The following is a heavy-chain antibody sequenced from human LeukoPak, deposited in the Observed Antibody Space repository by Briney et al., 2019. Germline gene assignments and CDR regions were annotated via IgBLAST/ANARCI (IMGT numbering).Heavy chain of an antibody. CDR1: GFTFSDYS. J-gene: IGHJ3*02. D-gene: IGHD5-24*01. Sequence: PGGSLRLSCAASGFTFSDYSMNWVRQAPGKGLEWVSYISSSSNSIYYADSVKGRFTISRDNSKNSLYLQMNSLRAEDTGVYYCAIDRVVMATMEAFDIWVQGTMVTVSS. V-gene: IGHV3-21*01. CDR3: AIDRVVMATMEAFDI. CDR2: ISSSSNSI.